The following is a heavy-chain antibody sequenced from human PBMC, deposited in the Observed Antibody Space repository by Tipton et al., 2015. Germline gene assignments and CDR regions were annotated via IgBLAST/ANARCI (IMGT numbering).Heavy chain of an antibody. CDR3: ARDSGYNGLDV. CDR2: IDRGYTYI. V-gene: IGHV3-21*01. J-gene: IGHJ6*02. Sequence: SLRLSCSAAGFTLSRYAMNWVRQAPGKGLEWVSSIDRGYTYIYYADSVKGRFTISRDNAKNSLYLQMTSLRVEDTAVYYCARDSGYNGLDVWGQGTTVTVSS. CDR1: GFTLSRYA.